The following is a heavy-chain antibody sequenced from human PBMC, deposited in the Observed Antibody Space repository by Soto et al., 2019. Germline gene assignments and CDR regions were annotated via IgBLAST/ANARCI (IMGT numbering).Heavy chain of an antibody. Sequence: EVQLVESGGGVIQPGGYLKLSCAASGFTFSAYPMTWVRQAPGKGLEWVADISGSGGKTYYADSVKGRFTISRDNSKNTLFLQINNLRVEDTAVYYCVRDNGRVVAATENYFDLWGQGALVTAAS. D-gene: IGHD2-15*01. CDR3: VRDNGRVVAATENYFDL. J-gene: IGHJ5*02. CDR2: ISGSGGKT. V-gene: IGHV3-23*04. CDR1: GFTFSAYP.